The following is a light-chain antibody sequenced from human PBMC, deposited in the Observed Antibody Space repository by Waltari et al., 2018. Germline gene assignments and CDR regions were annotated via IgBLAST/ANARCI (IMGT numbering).Light chain of an antibody. CDR1: QTLLHSNGHTY. Sequence: VMTQSPLSLPVTLGEPPSISCRSSQTLLHSNGHTYLDWYLQKPGQSPQLLIYMVSNRASGVPDRFSGSGSGTDFTLNISRVEADDFGVYYCMQVLPTPPYTFGQGTKLEIK. CDR2: MVS. CDR3: MQVLPTPPYT. V-gene: IGKV2-28*01. J-gene: IGKJ2*01.